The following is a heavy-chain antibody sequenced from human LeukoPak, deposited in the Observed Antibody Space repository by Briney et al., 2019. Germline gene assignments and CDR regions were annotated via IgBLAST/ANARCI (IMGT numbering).Heavy chain of an antibody. CDR2: IKQDGSEK. CDR1: GFSFSNYW. J-gene: IGHJ5*02. CDR3: ASKVPPGPSALDWFDP. Sequence: NPGGSLRLSCAASGFSFSNYWMSWVRQAPGKGLEWVANIKQDGSEKYYVDSMEGRFTISRDNAKNSLYLQMNSLRAEDTAVYYCASKVPPGPSALDWFDPWGQGTLVTVSS. V-gene: IGHV3-7*01.